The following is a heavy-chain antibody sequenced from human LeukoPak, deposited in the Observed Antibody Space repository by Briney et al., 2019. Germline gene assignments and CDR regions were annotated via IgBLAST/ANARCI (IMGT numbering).Heavy chain of an antibody. D-gene: IGHD6-19*01. Sequence: PGGSLRLSCAASGFTFTTCWMSWVRQAPGKGLEWVANVKQDGSERYYVDSVKGRFTISRDNAKNSLYLQMNSLRAEDTAVYYCARGSGWTDYWGQGTLVTVSS. CDR3: ARGSGWTDY. V-gene: IGHV3-7*04. CDR2: VKQDGSER. CDR1: GFTFTTCW. J-gene: IGHJ4*02.